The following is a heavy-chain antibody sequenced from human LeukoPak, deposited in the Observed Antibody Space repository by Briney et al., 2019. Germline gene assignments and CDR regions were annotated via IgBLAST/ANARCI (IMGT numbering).Heavy chain of an antibody. CDR3: TRHGERCSSGWDTFDY. D-gene: IGHD6-19*01. J-gene: IGHJ4*02. CDR1: GFTFSGSA. Sequence: GGSLRLSCAASGFTFSGSAMHWVRQTSGKGLEWVGRIRSKANSYATAYAASVKGRFTISRDDSKNTAYLQMNSLKTEDTAVYYCTRHGERCSSGWDTFDYWGQGTLVTVSS. CDR2: IRSKANSYAT. V-gene: IGHV3-73*01.